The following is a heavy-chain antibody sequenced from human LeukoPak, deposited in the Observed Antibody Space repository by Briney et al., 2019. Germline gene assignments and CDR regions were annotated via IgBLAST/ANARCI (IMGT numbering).Heavy chain of an antibody. CDR3: AGRKVTRDWYFDL. Sequence: PSETLSLTCTVYGGSFSDFHWSWIRLPPGKGLEWIGEINHSGNTNYNPSLKSRVTISIDTSKNQFSLKLSSVTAADTAVYYCAGRKVTRDWYFDLWAVAPWSLSPQ. D-gene: IGHD4-17*01. CDR1: GGSFSDFH. V-gene: IGHV4-34*01. J-gene: IGHJ2*01. CDR2: INHSGNT.